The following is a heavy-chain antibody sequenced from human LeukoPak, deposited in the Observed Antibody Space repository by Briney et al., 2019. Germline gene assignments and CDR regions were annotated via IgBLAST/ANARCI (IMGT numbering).Heavy chain of an antibody. Sequence: PSETLSLTCTVSGGSISSSSYYWGWIRQPPGMGLEWIGSIYYSGSTYYNPSLKSRVTISVDKSKNQFSLKLSSVTAADTAVYYCAGVRFPQGERGFGELVRWFDPWGQGTLVTVSS. CDR3: AGVRFPQGERGFGELVRWFDP. D-gene: IGHD3-10*01. J-gene: IGHJ5*02. CDR2: IYYSGST. V-gene: IGHV4-39*07. CDR1: GGSISSSSYY.